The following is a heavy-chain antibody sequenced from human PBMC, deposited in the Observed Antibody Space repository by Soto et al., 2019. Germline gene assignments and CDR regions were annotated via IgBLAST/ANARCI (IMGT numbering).Heavy chain of an antibody. J-gene: IGHJ6*03. CDR2: ISYDGSNK. Sequence: GGSLRLSCAASGFTFSSYGMHWVRQAPGKGLEWVAVISYDGSNKYYADSVKGRFTISRDNSKNTLYLQMNSLRAGDTAVYYCVKERDRPYYYMDVWGKGITVTVS. D-gene: IGHD2-15*01. CDR3: VKERDRPYYYMDV. V-gene: IGHV3-30*18. CDR1: GFTFSSYG.